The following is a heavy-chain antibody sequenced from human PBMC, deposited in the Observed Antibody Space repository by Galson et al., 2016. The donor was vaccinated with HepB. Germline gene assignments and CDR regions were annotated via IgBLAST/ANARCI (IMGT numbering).Heavy chain of an antibody. D-gene: IGHD6-13*01. CDR2: ISGSGVST. V-gene: IGHV3-23*01. Sequence: SLRLSCAPSGFALSNYSMHWVRQAPGKGLELVSAISGSGVSTYYIDSVKGRFTVSRANSKDTLYLQMYSLRAEDTAIYYCAKVTDSGWYGALDYWGQGALVTVSS. J-gene: IGHJ4*02. CDR1: GFALSNYS. CDR3: AKVTDSGWYGALDY.